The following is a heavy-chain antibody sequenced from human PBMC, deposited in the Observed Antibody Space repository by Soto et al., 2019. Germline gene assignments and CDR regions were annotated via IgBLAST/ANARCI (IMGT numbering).Heavy chain of an antibody. J-gene: IGHJ5*02. CDR1: GGTFSSYT. V-gene: IGHV1-69*02. D-gene: IGHD6-13*01. CDR3: ARVGTPGGAAAGTDWFDP. Sequence: VQLVQSGAEVKKPGSSVKVSCKASGGTFSSYTISWVRQAPGQGLEWMGRIIPILGIANYAQKFQGRVTITADKSTSTAYMELSSLRSEDTAVYYCARVGTPGGAAAGTDWFDPWGQGTLVTVSS. CDR2: IIPILGIA.